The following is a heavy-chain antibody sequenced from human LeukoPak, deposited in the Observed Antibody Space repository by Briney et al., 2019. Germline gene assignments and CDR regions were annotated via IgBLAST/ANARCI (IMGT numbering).Heavy chain of an antibody. CDR1: GYTFTGYY. V-gene: IGHV1-2*02. D-gene: IGHD1-26*01. J-gene: IGHJ4*02. Sequence: ASVKVSCKASGYTFTGYYMHWVRQAPGQGLEWVGWINPSSGGTNYAQKFQGRVTMTRDTSISTAYMELSRLRSDDTAVYYCARLPRSARGASRAPFDYWGQGTLVTVSS. CDR3: ARLPRSARGASRAPFDY. CDR2: INPSSGGT.